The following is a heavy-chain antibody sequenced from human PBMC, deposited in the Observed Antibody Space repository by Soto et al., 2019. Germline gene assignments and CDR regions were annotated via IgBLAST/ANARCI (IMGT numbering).Heavy chain of an antibody. V-gene: IGHV4-30-4*01. D-gene: IGHD2-8*01. CDR3: ARECTNGVCYGMDV. J-gene: IGHJ6*02. Sequence: SETLSLICTVSGGSISSGDYYWSWIRQPPGKGLEWIGYIYYSGSTYYNPSLKSRVTISVDTSKNQFSLKLSSVTAADTAVYYCARECTNGVCYGMDVWGQGTTVTVSS. CDR2: IYYSGST. CDR1: GGSISSGDYY.